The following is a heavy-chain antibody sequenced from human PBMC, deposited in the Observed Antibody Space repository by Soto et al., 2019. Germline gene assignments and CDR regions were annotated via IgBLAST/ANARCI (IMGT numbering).Heavy chain of an antibody. CDR3: ARDSTRRGACDI. Sequence: PSETLSLTCAVYSGSFSVYYWNWIRRSPGKGLEWIGEINHAGSTNYNPSLKSRVTISVDTSKNQFSLKLSSVTAADTAVYFCARDSTRRGACDIWGQGTMVTVSS. V-gene: IGHV4-34*01. D-gene: IGHD4-4*01. J-gene: IGHJ3*02. CDR1: SGSFSVYY. CDR2: INHAGST.